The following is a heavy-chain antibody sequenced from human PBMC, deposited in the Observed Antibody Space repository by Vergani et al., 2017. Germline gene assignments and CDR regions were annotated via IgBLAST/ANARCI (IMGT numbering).Heavy chain of an antibody. CDR3: ARDPRGYGGDPEDYYYGMDV. Sequence: QVQLVQSGAEVKKPGASVQVSCKASGYTFTGYYMHWVRQAPGQGLEWMGWINPNSGGTNYAQKFQGRLTITADTSTSTAYMELTSLRSQDTAVYYCARDPRGYGGDPEDYYYGMDVWGQGTTVTVSS. CDR1: GYTFTGYY. V-gene: IGHV1-2*02. D-gene: IGHD2-21*02. CDR2: INPNSGGT. J-gene: IGHJ6*02.